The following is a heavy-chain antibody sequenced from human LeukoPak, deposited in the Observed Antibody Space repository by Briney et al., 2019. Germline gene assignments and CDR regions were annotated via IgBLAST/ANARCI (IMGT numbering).Heavy chain of an antibody. Sequence: ASVKVSCKVSGYTLTELSMHWVRQAPGKGLEWMGGFDPEDGETIYAQKFQGRVTMTEDTSTDTAYMELSSLRSEDTAVYYCATALHSMYDFWSGSAFDIWGQGTMVTVSS. CDR2: FDPEDGET. CDR3: ATALHSMYDFWSGSAFDI. V-gene: IGHV1-24*01. CDR1: GYTLTELS. J-gene: IGHJ3*02. D-gene: IGHD3-3*01.